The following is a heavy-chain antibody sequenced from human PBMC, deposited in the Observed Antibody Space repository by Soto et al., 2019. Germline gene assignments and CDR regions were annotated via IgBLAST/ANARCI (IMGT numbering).Heavy chain of an antibody. V-gene: IGHV4-61*01. J-gene: IGHJ4*02. D-gene: IGHD7-27*01. CDR2: FSYSVTT. Sequence: SETLSLTCSVSGDSVSSRNYQWSWFRQPPGKGLEWIGYFSYSVTTNYNPSLESRVTLSVDTSKNQFSLRLSSVTAADTAVYYCARDNWGSLDYWGQGALVTVSS. CDR1: GDSVSSRNYQ. CDR3: ARDNWGSLDY.